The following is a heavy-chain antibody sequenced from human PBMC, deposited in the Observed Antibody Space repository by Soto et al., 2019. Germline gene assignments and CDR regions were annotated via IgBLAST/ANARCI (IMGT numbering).Heavy chain of an antibody. V-gene: IGHV4-59*01. J-gene: IGHJ6*03. D-gene: IGHD6-6*01. CDR2: IYYSGST. CDR1: GGSISSYY. CDR3: ARVRTSIAAPPRMLYYYYMDV. Sequence: SETLSLTCIVSGGSISSYYWSWIRQPPGKGLEWIGYIYYSGSTNYNPSLKSRVTISVDTSKNQFSLKLSSVTAADTAVYYCARVRTSIAAPPRMLYYYYMDVWGKGTTVTVSS.